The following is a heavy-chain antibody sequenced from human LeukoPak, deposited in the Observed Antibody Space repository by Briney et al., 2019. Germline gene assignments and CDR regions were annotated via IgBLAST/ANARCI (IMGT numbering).Heavy chain of an antibody. CDR3: ARSKVGYGYDYFDS. Sequence: SETLSLTCTVSGGSISSYYWSWIRQPPGKGLEWIGYIYYSGSTNYNPSLTSRVTISVDTSKNQFSLKLSSVPAADPSVYYCARSKVGYGYDYFDSWGQGTLVTVSS. D-gene: IGHD5-18*01. V-gene: IGHV4-59*01. J-gene: IGHJ4*02. CDR1: GGSISSYY. CDR2: IYYSGST.